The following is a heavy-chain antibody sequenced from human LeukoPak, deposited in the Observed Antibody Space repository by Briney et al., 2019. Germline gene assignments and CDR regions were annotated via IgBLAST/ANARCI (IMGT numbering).Heavy chain of an antibody. CDR3: ANTPHYYDSSGYYDADFDY. V-gene: IGHV3-23*01. CDR1: GFTFSSYA. Sequence: PGGSLRLSCAASGFTFSSYAMSWVRQAPGKGLEWVSAISGSGGSTYYADSVKGRFTISRDNSKNTLYLQMNSLRAEDTAVYYCANTPHYYDSSGYYDADFDYWGQGTLVTVSS. CDR2: ISGSGGST. D-gene: IGHD3-22*01. J-gene: IGHJ4*02.